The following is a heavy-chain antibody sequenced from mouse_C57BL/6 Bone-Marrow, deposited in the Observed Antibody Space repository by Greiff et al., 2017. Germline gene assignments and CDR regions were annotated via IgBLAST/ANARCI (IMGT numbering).Heavy chain of an antibody. J-gene: IGHJ1*03. D-gene: IGHD1-1*01. CDR3: ARSYYGSPYWYFDV. V-gene: IGHV1-59*01. Sequence: VKLQQPGAELVRPGTSVKLSCKASGYTFTSYWMHWVKQRPGQGLEWIGVIDPSDSYTNYNQKFKGKATLTVDTSSSTAYMQLSSLTSEDSAVYYCARSYYGSPYWYFDVWGTGTTVTVSS. CDR1: GYTFTSYW. CDR2: IDPSDSYT.